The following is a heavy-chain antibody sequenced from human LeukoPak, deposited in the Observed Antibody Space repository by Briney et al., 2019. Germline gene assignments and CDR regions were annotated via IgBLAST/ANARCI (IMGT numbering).Heavy chain of an antibody. J-gene: IGHJ4*02. CDR3: ARVYSSSSGRALDY. CDR2: IKQDGSEK. Sequence: GGSLRLSCAASGLTFSTYWMSWVRQAPGKGPEWVANIKQDGSEKDYVDSVKGRFTISRDNAKNSLYLQMNSLRAEDTAVYYCARVYSSSSGRALDYWGQGTLVTVSS. CDR1: GLTFSTYW. V-gene: IGHV3-7*01. D-gene: IGHD6-6*01.